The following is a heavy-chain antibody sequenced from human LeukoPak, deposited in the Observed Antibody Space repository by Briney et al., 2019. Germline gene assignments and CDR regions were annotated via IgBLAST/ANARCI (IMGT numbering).Heavy chain of an antibody. CDR3: AKGRSGYDY. Sequence: PGGSLRLSCATFGFTFSSYAMSGVRQAPGKGLDWVSTFSDSGGSTYYADSVKGRFTISRDNSNNTLYLQMNSLRAEDTAVYYCAKGRSGYDYWGQGTLVTVSS. J-gene: IGHJ4*02. V-gene: IGHV3-23*01. CDR1: GFTFSSYA. CDR2: FSDSGGST. D-gene: IGHD3-22*01.